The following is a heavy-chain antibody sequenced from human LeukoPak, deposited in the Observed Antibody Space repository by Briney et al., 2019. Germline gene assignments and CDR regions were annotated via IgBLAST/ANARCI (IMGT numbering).Heavy chain of an antibody. CDR3: ARAGPYCSSTSCYEYHYYYMDV. CDR1: GFTFSSYW. CDR2: IKQDGSEK. V-gene: IGHV3-7*01. D-gene: IGHD2-2*01. Sequence: PGGSLRLSCAASGFTFSSYWMSWVRQAPGKGLEWVANIKQDGSEKYYVDSVKGRFTISRDNAKNSLYLQMNSLRAEDTAVYYCARAGPYCSSTSCYEYHYYYMDVWGKGTTVTVSS. J-gene: IGHJ6*03.